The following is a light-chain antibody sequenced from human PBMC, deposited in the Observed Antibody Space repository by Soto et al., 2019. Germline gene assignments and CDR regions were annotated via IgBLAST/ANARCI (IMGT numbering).Light chain of an antibody. J-gene: IGLJ3*02. CDR3: SSYAGSNNLV. CDR2: EVS. Sequence: SALTQPPSASGSPGQSVTISCTGTRSDVGGYNYVSWYQQHPGKAPKLLIYEVSKRPSGVPDRLSGSKSCNTASLTVSGRQAEDEADYYCSSYAGSNNLVFGGGTKLTVL. V-gene: IGLV2-8*01. CDR1: RSDVGGYNY.